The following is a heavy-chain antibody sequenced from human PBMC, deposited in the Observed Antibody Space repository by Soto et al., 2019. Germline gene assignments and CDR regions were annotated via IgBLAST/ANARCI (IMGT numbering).Heavy chain of an antibody. Sequence: QVQLVQSGAEVKKPGASVKVSCKASGYTFTSYGISWVRQAPGQGLEWMGWISAYNGNTNYAQKLQGRVTMTTDTSTSTAYMELRSLRSDDTAVYYCARAPLNDYGDYVSPWYFDLWGRGTLVTVSS. CDR2: ISAYNGNT. CDR1: GYTFTSYG. CDR3: ARAPLNDYGDYVSPWYFDL. V-gene: IGHV1-18*01. D-gene: IGHD4-17*01. J-gene: IGHJ2*01.